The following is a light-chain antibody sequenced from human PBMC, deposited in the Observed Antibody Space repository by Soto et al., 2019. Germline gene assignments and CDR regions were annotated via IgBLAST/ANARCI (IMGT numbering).Light chain of an antibody. V-gene: IGKV3-20*01. CDR2: GAS. CDR3: QQYDNSIT. CDR1: QSVSSNN. Sequence: EIVLTQSPGTLSLSPGETATLSCRASQSVSSNNLAWYHQKPGQTPSLLIYGASTRATGIPDRFSGSGSGTDFTLAISRLGPEDVTGYYCQQYDNSITFGQGTRLEIE. J-gene: IGKJ5*01.